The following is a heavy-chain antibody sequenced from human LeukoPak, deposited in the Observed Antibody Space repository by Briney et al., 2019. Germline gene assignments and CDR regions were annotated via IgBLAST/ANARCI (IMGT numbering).Heavy chain of an antibody. CDR2: ISAGGSGT. J-gene: IGHJ4*02. V-gene: IGHV3-23*01. Sequence: GGSLRLSCAASGFTFSNAWMSWVRQAPGKGLEWVSSISAGGSGTYFADSVKGRFRISRDNSKSTLFLQMNSLRVEDTAIYYCATLSSGGSGSYHHYWGQGTLVTVSS. D-gene: IGHD3-10*01. CDR1: GFTFSNAW. CDR3: ATLSSGGSGSYHHY.